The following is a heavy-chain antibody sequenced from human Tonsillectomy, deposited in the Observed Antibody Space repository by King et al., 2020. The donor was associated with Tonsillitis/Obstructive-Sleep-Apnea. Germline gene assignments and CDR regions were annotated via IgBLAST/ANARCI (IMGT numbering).Heavy chain of an antibody. D-gene: IGHD2-15*01. CDR3: AKEGGYCSGGSCYFDY. CDR2: ISYDGNKK. J-gene: IGHJ4*02. Sequence: VQLVESGGGVVQPGRSLRLSCAASGFTFSNYGMHWVRQAPGKGLEWVAFISYDGNKKDYADSVKGRFTISRDNFKNTLYVQMNSLRAEDTAVYYCAKEGGYCSGGSCYFDYWGQGTLVTVSS. V-gene: IGHV3-30*18. CDR1: GFTFSNYG.